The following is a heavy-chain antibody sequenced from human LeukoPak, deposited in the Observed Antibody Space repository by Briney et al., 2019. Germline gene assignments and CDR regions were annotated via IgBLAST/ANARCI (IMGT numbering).Heavy chain of an antibody. CDR3: ARGTLGVVGATDTYYYYGMDV. CDR1: GGSVSSGSYY. Sequence: SETLSLTCTVSGGSVSSGSYYWSWLRQPPGKGLEWIGYIYYSGSTNYNPSLKSRVTISVDTSKNQFSLKLSFVTAADTAVYYCARGTLGVVGATDTYYYYGMDVWGQGTTVTVSS. V-gene: IGHV4-61*01. D-gene: IGHD1-26*01. CDR2: IYYSGST. J-gene: IGHJ6*02.